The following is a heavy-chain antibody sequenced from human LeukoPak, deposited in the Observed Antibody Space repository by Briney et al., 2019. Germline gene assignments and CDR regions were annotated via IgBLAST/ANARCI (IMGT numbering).Heavy chain of an antibody. Sequence: TGGSLRLSCAASGFTVSSKYMSWVRQAPGKGLEWVSVIHSGGSTHYADSVKGRFTISRDNSKNTLYLQMNSLRADDTAVYYCARVGSTLPFDYWGQGTLVTVS. CDR2: IHSGGST. CDR1: GFTVSSKY. CDR3: ARVGSTLPFDY. V-gene: IGHV3-53*01. J-gene: IGHJ4*02. D-gene: IGHD1-26*01.